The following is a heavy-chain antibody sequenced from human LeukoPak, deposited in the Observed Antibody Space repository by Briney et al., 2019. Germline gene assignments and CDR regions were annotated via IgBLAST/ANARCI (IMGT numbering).Heavy chain of an antibody. J-gene: IGHJ5*02. V-gene: IGHV4-38-2*02. Sequence: SETLSLTCTVSGYSISSGYYWGWIRQPPGKGLEWIGSIYHSGSTYYNPSLKSRVTISVDTSKNQFSLKLSSVTAADTAVYYCARKLRWSPPTPWGQGTLVTVSS. CDR2: IYHSGST. CDR1: GYSISSGYY. D-gene: IGHD4-23*01. CDR3: ARKLRWSPPTP.